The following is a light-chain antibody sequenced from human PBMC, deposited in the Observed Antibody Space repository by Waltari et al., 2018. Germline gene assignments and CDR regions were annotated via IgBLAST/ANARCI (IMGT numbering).Light chain of an antibody. CDR1: SSNIGTPY. J-gene: IGLJ2*01. CDR3: AGWDDSLTGVV. Sequence: QSVLTPPPSLSGTPGQRVTISCSGSSSNIGTPYVFWYQQFPGRAPKLLLYLDDHRPSGVPDRFSASKSGSSASLTISGLRPEDEADYHCAGWDDSLTGVVFGGGTKLTV. V-gene: IGLV1-47*01. CDR2: LDD.